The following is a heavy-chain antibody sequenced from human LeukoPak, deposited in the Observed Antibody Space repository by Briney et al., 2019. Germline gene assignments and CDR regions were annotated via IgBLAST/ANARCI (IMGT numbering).Heavy chain of an antibody. Sequence: SETLSLTCTVSGGSISSSSYYWGWIRQPPGKGLEWIGRIYTSGSTNYNPSLKSRVTISVDTSKNQFSLKLSSVTAADTAVYYCAGDRWYMDVWGKGTTVTISS. CDR1: GGSISSSSYY. CDR2: IYTSGST. V-gene: IGHV4-61*02. J-gene: IGHJ6*03. CDR3: AGDRWYMDV. D-gene: IGHD4-23*01.